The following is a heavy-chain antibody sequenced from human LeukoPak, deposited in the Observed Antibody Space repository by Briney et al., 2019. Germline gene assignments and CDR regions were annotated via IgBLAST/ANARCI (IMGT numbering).Heavy chain of an antibody. D-gene: IGHD3-10*01. V-gene: IGHV3-30*03. CDR3: ARLRGGNFDY. J-gene: IGHJ4*02. CDR2: ISSAGTTK. CDR1: GFTFSLYG. Sequence: GGSLRLSCAASGFTFSLYGIHWVRQAPAKGLEWVAVISSAGTTKYYADSVKGRFTISRDNSKNTLYLQMNSLRAEDTAVYYCARLRGGNFDYWGRGTLVTVSS.